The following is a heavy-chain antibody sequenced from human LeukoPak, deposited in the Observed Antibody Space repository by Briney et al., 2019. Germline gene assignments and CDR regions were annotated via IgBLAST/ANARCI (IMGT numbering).Heavy chain of an antibody. D-gene: IGHD3-22*01. CDR3: ARDSMIVVVPAYYFDY. Sequence: SETLSLTCAVYGGSFSGYYWSWIRQPPGKGLEWIGEINHSGSTNYNPSLKSRVTISVDTSKNQFSLKLSSVTAADTAVYYCARDSMIVVVPAYYFDYWGQGTLVTVSS. CDR2: INHSGST. J-gene: IGHJ4*02. CDR1: GGSFSGYY. V-gene: IGHV4-34*01.